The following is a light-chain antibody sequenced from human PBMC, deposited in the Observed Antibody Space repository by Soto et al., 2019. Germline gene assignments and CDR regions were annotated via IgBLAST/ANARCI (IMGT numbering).Light chain of an antibody. V-gene: IGKV3-20*01. CDR1: QSISSY. CDR3: QQSDSSPGT. J-gene: IGKJ2*01. CDR2: DAS. Sequence: EIVLTQSPGTLSLSPGERATLSCRASQSISSYLAWYQQKPCQAPRLLIYDASRRTTGIPDRFSGSGSGTDVSLTITRLEPADFAVYYCQQSDSSPGTFGQGTKLEIK.